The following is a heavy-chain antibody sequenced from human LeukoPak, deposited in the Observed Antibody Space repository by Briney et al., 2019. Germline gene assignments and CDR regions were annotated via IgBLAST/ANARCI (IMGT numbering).Heavy chain of an antibody. Sequence: SETLSLTCTVSGGSISSHYWSRIRQPPGKGLEWIGYIYYSGSTNYNPSLKSRVTISVDTSKNQFSLKLSSVTAADTAVYYCARMGWKNWSDPWGQGTLVTVSS. J-gene: IGHJ5*02. CDR2: IYYSGST. V-gene: IGHV4-59*11. CDR1: GGSISSHY. D-gene: IGHD1-1*01. CDR3: ARMGWKNWSDP.